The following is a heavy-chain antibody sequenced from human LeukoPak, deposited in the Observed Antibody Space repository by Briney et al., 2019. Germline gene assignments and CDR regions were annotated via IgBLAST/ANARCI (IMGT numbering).Heavy chain of an antibody. CDR2: TCSSSSI. J-gene: IGHJ3*01. D-gene: IGHD5-24*01. CDR1: GFTISDYS. CDR3: ARDRDYAFDV. V-gene: IGHV3-48*02. Sequence: GGSLRLSCAASGFTISDYSMNWVRQAPAEGLEWVSYTCSSSSIHYADSLRGRLTPSRDNAKNSVHLNSVTPRDKDTAVCYCARDRDYAFDVWGQGTMVIVSS.